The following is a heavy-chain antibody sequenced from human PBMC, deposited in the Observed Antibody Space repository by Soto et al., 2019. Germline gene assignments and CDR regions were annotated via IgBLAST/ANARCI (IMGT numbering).Heavy chain of an antibody. J-gene: IGHJ1*01. V-gene: IGHV3-30-3*01. CDR3: ARDQRVGGYEIQH. Sequence: QVQLVESGGGVVQPGRSLRLSCAASGFTFSSYAMHWVRQAPGKGLEWVAVISYDGSNKYYADSVKGRFTISRDNSKNTLYLQMNSLRAEDTAVYYCARDQRVGGYEIQHWGQGTLVTVSS. CDR2: ISYDGSNK. D-gene: IGHD5-12*01. CDR1: GFTFSSYA.